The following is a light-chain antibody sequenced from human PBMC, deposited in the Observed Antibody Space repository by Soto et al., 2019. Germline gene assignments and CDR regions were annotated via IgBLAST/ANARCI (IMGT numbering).Light chain of an antibody. J-gene: IGLJ2*01. CDR3: QVWDSSTVV. V-gene: IGLV3-9*01. CDR2: RDS. CDR1: NSGSKN. Sequence: SYELTQPLSVSVALGQTARITCGGNNSGSKNVHWYQQKPGQAPVLVIYRDSNRPSGIPERFSGSNSGNTATLTISRAQAGEEADYYCQVWDSSTVVFGGGTKLTVL.